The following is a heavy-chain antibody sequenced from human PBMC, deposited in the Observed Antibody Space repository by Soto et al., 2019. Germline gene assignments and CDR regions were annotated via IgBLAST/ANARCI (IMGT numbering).Heavy chain of an antibody. CDR3: ARNRYGGYDFDY. Sequence: SETLSLTCAVSSDSITSSNWWSWVRQSPGKGLEWIGEVSHSGSTNYIPSLKSRVTISVDKSRNQFSLRLNSVTAADTAVYYCARNRYGGYDFDYWGQGTLVTVSS. V-gene: IGHV4-4*02. D-gene: IGHD5-12*01. CDR1: SDSITSSNW. CDR2: VSHSGST. J-gene: IGHJ4*02.